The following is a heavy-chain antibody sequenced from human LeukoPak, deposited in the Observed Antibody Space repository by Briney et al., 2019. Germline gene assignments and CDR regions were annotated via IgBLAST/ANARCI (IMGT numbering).Heavy chain of an antibody. J-gene: IGHJ5*02. V-gene: IGHV4-59*01. CDR3: ARGESSGSNWFHP. D-gene: IGHD3-22*01. CDR2: IYYSGST. Sequence: PSETLSLTCTVSGGSISSYYWNWIRQPPGRGLDWIGYIYYSGSTNYNPSLKSRVTISVDTSKNQFSLKLSSVTAADTAVYYCARGESSGSNWFHPWGQGTLVTVSS. CDR1: GGSISSYY.